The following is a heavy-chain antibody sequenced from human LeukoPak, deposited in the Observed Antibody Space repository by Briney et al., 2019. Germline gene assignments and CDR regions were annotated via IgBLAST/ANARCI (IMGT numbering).Heavy chain of an antibody. CDR1: GFTFTDYY. J-gene: IGHJ4*02. V-gene: IGHV3-11*01. Sequence: GGSLRLSCAASGFTFTDYYMSWIRQAPGKGLEWVSYIGGVDGTIYYADSVKGRFTISRDNAKNSLYLQMNSLRTEDTALYYCAKEGAAVAGSPFDYWGQGTLVTVSS. CDR3: AKEGAAVAGSPFDY. D-gene: IGHD6-19*01. CDR2: IGGVDGTI.